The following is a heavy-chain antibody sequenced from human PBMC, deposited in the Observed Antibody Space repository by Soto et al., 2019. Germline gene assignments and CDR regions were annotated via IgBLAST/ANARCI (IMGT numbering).Heavy chain of an antibody. CDR1: GGIFSTYA. CDR3: ARDRDDDCSGTYYNRIDF. D-gene: IGHD3-10*02. V-gene: IGHV1-69*01. J-gene: IGHJ4*01. CDR2: IIPLFGTP. Sequence: QVQLVQSGAEVKKPGSSVKVSCKASGGIFSTYAISWLRQAPGQGLEWMGGIIPLFGTPNYAQRFQGRVTITADEFTRTAYMELSRLKSEDTAVYYCARDRDDDCSGTYYNRIDFWGHGTPVTVSS.